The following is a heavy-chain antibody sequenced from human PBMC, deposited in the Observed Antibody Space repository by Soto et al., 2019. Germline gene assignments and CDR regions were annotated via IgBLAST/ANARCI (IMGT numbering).Heavy chain of an antibody. CDR2: INAGNGNT. D-gene: IGHD6-19*01. CDR3: ARDGTPGYSSGWNWFDP. Sequence: ASVKVSCKASGYTFTSYAMHWVRQAPGQRFEWMGWINAGNGNTKYSQKFQGRVTITRDTSASTAYMELSSLRSEDTAVYYCARDGTPGYSSGWNWFDPWGQGTLVTVSS. CDR1: GYTFTSYA. J-gene: IGHJ5*02. V-gene: IGHV1-3*01.